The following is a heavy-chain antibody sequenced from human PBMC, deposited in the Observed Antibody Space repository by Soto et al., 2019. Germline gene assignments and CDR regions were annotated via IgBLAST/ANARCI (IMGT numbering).Heavy chain of an antibody. CDR2: ISYDGSNK. CDR1: GFTFSSYG. J-gene: IGHJ4*02. CDR3: AKDQHYAEYDYGDYVQDY. D-gene: IGHD4-17*01. Sequence: GGSLRLSCAASGFTFSSYGMHWVRQAPGKGLEWVAVISYDGSNKYYADSVKGRFTISRDNSKNTLYLQMNSLRAEDTAVYYCAKDQHYAEYDYGDYVQDYWGQGTLVTVSS. V-gene: IGHV3-30*18.